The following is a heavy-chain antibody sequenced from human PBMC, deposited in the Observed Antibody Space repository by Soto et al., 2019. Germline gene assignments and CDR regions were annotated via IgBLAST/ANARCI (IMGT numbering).Heavy chain of an antibody. CDR1: GYAFSRYA. CDR2: INAGSGGT. CDR3: ARERGSTATFDY. D-gene: IGHD4-17*01. J-gene: IGHJ4*02. V-gene: IGHV1-3*01. Sequence: QVQLVQSGAEVKKPGASVKVSCKASGYAFSRYAINWIRQAPGQGLEWLGWINAGSGGTKYSQNFQGRVTITRDTAESTVYLDLSSLRSDDTAVYYCARERGSTATFDYWGQGTLVTVSS.